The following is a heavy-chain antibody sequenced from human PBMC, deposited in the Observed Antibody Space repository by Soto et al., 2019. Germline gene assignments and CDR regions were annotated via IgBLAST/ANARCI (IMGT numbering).Heavy chain of an antibody. CDR3: VMVDNYVTTTPQDV. Sequence: QVQLVQSGDEVKKPGASVKVSCKASGYIFVNYGIAWVRQAPGQGLEWMGWISPYTGNTHSATKVQGRLTMTTDTATRTAYMDQGGLTSDDTAVYYFVMVDNYVTTTPQDVWSQGTTVTVSS. CDR2: ISPYTGNT. J-gene: IGHJ6*02. CDR1: GYIFVNYG. V-gene: IGHV1-18*01. D-gene: IGHD3-16*01.